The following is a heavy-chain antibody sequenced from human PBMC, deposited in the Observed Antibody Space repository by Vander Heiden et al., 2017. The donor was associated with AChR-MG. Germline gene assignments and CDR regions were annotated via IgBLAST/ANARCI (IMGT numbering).Heavy chain of an antibody. CDR2: ISGSGGNS. V-gene: IGHV3-23*01. Sequence: VQLLASGGVLVQPRGSLRLSCAAPGFPFPSYVLHWVRQAPGKGLEWVSTISGSGGNSYSADAVKGRFTISRDNSKNTLYLQMNSLRAEDTAVYYCAKDLWPDLYGSGTYPFDYWGQGTLVTVSS. D-gene: IGHD3-10*01. CDR3: AKDLWPDLYGSGTYPFDY. CDR1: GFPFPSYV. J-gene: IGHJ4*02.